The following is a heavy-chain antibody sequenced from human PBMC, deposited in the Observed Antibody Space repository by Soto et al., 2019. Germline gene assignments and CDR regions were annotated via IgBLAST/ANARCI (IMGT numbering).Heavy chain of an antibody. D-gene: IGHD6-19*01. CDR2: TYYRSKWYN. CDR3: ARDLFAVDGTPFDAFDI. J-gene: IGHJ3*02. Sequence: SQTLSLTCAISGDSVSSNIAAWNWIRQSPSRGLEWLGRTYYRSKWYNDYAVSVKSRITINPDTSKNQFSLQLNSVTPEDTAVYYCARDLFAVDGTPFDAFDIWGQGTMVTVSS. CDR1: GDSVSSNIAA. V-gene: IGHV6-1*01.